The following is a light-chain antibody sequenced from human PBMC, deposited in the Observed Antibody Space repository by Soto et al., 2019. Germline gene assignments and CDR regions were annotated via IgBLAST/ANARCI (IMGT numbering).Light chain of an antibody. CDR1: SSDVGGYSY. Sequence: QSALTQPASVSGSPGQSIAISCNGTSSDVGGYSYVSWYQQQPGKAPKLVISDVSNRPSGVSDRFSGSKSGNTASLTISGVQTEDGADYYCASYTTSSTYVFGTGTKLTVL. V-gene: IGLV2-14*01. CDR2: DVS. CDR3: ASYTTSSTYV. J-gene: IGLJ1*01.